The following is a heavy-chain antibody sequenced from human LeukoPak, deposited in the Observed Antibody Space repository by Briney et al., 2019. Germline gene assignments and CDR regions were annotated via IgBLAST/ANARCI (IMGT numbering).Heavy chain of an antibody. CDR2: ISAYNGNT. V-gene: IGHV1-18*01. CDR3: ARDPTRGYYGDYFDY. Sequence: ASVKVSCKASGYTFTSYGISWVRQAPGQGLEWMGWISAYNGNTNYAQKLQGRVTMTTDTSTSTAYMELRSLRSDDTAVYYRARDPTRGYYGDYFDYWGQGTLVTVSS. J-gene: IGHJ4*02. D-gene: IGHD3-22*01. CDR1: GYTFTSYG.